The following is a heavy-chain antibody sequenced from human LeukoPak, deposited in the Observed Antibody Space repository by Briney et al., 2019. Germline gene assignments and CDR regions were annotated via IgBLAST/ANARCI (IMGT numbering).Heavy chain of an antibody. CDR3: ARGRIAAAGAIDY. Sequence: ASVTVSFTASGYTFTDYYMHWVRQAPGQGLEWMAWINPRNGGSHSAQKFQGRVTLTRDTSISTAYMEMRKLTSDDTAFYYCARGRIAAAGAIDYWGQGARVTVSS. CDR1: GYTFTDYY. D-gene: IGHD6-13*01. J-gene: IGHJ4*02. V-gene: IGHV1-2*02. CDR2: INPRNGGS.